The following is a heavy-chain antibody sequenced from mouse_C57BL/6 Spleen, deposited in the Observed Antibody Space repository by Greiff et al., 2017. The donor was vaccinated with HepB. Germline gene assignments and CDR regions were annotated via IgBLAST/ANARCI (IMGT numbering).Heavy chain of an antibody. D-gene: IGHD1-1*01. V-gene: IGHV1-42*01. J-gene: IGHJ2*01. Sequence: EVKLQESGPELVKPGASVKISCKASGYSFTGYYMNWVKQSPEKSLEWIGEINPSTGGTTYNQKFKAKATLTVDKSSSTAYMQLKSLTSEDSAVYYCAREELRTFDYWGQGTTLTVSS. CDR1: GYSFTGYY. CDR3: AREELRTFDY. CDR2: INPSTGGT.